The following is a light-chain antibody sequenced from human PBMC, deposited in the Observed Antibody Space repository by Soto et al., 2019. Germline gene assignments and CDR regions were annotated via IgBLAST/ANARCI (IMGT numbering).Light chain of an antibody. CDR1: QSVSTD. CDR2: SAS. V-gene: IGKV3-15*01. Sequence: EIVLTQSPATLSVSPGERATLSCRASQSVSTDLAWYQQKPGQAPRLLIYSASTRATDIPARFSGTGSGTQFTLTISSLQSEDFAVYYCHQYHKWPPWTFGQGTKVDI. J-gene: IGKJ1*01. CDR3: HQYHKWPPWT.